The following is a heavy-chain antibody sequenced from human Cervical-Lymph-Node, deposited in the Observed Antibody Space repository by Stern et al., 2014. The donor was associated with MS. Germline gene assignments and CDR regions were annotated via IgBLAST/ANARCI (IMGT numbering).Heavy chain of an antibody. D-gene: IGHD3-16*01. J-gene: IGHJ4*02. CDR3: ARADVRGSYALFDY. CDR2: ISYDGSNK. CDR1: GFTFNHYA. Sequence: QMQLVQSGGGVVQPGRSLRLSCVVSGFTFNHYAMHWVRQAPGKGLEWVAVISYDGSNKPYADAVMGRFTISRDNSKNTLSLQMNSLRAEDTAVYYCARADVRGSYALFDYWGQGTLVTVSS. V-gene: IGHV3-30*03.